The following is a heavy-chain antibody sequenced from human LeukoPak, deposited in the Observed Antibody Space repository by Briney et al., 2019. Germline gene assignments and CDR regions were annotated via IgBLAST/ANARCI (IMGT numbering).Heavy chain of an antibody. V-gene: IGHV1-46*01. CDR3: ARSLYYDSSGGHH. J-gene: IGHJ5*02. CDR1: GYTFTSYY. CDR2: INPSSGST. D-gene: IGHD3-22*01. Sequence: ASVKVSCKASGYTFTSYYIHWVRQAPGQGLEWMAIINPSSGSTGYAQKFQGRVTMTRDTSTSTVYMELSSLRSEDTAVYYCARSLYYDSSGGHHWSQGTLVTVSS.